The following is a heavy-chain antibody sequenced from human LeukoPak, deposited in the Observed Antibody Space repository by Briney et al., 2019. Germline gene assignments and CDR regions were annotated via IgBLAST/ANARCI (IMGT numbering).Heavy chain of an antibody. V-gene: IGHV5-51*01. D-gene: IGHD2-2*01. CDR2: IYPGDSDT. Sequence: GESLQISCKGSRYSFTSYWIGWVLQMPGKGLEWMGIIYPGDSDTRYSPSFQGQVTISADKSISTAYLQWSSLKASDTAMYYCASPQYCSSTSCPFDYWGQGTLVTVSS. CDR1: RYSFTSYW. J-gene: IGHJ4*02. CDR3: ASPQYCSSTSCPFDY.